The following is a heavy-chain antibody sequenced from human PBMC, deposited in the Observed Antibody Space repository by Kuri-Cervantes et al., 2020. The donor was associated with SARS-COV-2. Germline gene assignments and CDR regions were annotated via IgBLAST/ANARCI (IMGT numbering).Heavy chain of an antibody. D-gene: IGHD4-17*01. CDR2: ISSGGGNT. J-gene: IGHJ3*02. Sequence: GESLKISCATSGFTFSNYAMTWIRQAPGKGLEWVSVISSGGGNTFYTGSVKGRFTIPRDNSNNTLYLQMNSLRAEDTAVYYCAKDKWVTTKFVCAFDIWGQGKTVNVSS. V-gene: IGHV3-23*01. CDR1: GFTFSNYA. CDR3: AKDKWVTTKFVCAFDI.